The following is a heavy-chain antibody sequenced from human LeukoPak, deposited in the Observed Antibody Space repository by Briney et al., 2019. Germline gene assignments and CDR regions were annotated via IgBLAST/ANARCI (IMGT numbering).Heavy chain of an antibody. Sequence: SETLSLTCTVSGDSVRNGNYYWGWIRQPPEKGLEWIGTVYYSGTSYYGPSLQSRTTMSVDTLKNQFSPNLKSVTVADTAVYYCARQGPSSAGILWDYWGQGILVTVSS. J-gene: IGHJ4*02. V-gene: IGHV4-39*01. CDR2: VYYSGTS. CDR3: ARQGPSSAGILWDY. D-gene: IGHD3-9*01. CDR1: GDSVRNGNYY.